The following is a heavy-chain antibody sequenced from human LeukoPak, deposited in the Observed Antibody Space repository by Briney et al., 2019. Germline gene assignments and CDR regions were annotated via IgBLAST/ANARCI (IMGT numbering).Heavy chain of an antibody. CDR3: ARLAHYYGSGSYLDY. D-gene: IGHD3-10*01. V-gene: IGHV1-2*02. CDR1: GYTFTGYY. CDR2: INPNSGGT. Sequence: RASVKVSCKASGYTFTGYYMHWVRQAPGQGLEWMGWINPNSGGTNYAQKFQGRVTMTRGTSISTAYMELSRLRSDDTAVYYCARLAHYYGSGSYLDYWGQGTLVTVSS. J-gene: IGHJ4*02.